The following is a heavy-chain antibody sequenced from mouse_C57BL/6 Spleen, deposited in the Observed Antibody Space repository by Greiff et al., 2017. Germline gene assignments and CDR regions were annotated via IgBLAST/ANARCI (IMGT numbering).Heavy chain of an antibody. J-gene: IGHJ4*01. CDR1: GYAFTNYL. CDR2: INPGSGGT. Sequence: QVHVKQSGAELVRPGTSVKVSCKASGYAFTNYLIEWVKQRPGQGLEWIGVINPGSGGTNYNEKFKGKATLTADKSSSTAYMQLSSLTSEDSAVYFCARSVTMVTTDAMDYWGQGTSVTVSS. D-gene: IGHD2-2*01. CDR3: ARSVTMVTTDAMDY. V-gene: IGHV1-54*01.